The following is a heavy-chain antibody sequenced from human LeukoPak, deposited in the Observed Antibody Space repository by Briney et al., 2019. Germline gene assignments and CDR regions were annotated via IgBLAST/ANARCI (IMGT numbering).Heavy chain of an antibody. D-gene: IGHD1-7*01. CDR3: ARVDWNYSPLSYFDY. Sequence: ASVKVSCKASGYTFTGYYMHWVRQAPGQGLEWMGWINPNSGGTNYAQKFQGRVTMTRDTSISTAYMELSRLRSDDTAVYYCARVDWNYSPLSYFDYWGQGTLVTVSS. CDR2: INPNSGGT. J-gene: IGHJ4*02. CDR1: GYTFTGYY. V-gene: IGHV1-2*02.